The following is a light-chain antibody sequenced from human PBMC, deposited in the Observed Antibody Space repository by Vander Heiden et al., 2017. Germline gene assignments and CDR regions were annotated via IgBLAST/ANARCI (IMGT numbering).Light chain of an antibody. V-gene: IGLV1-36*01. CDR3: ATWDDSLKHWV. J-gene: IGLJ3*02. CDR2: FND. CDR1: YSNNGNNA. Sequence: QSVLPPPPSVSDVPTQRVTISCTGSYSNNGNNAVNWYQQLPGKAPKLLIYFNDLLPSGVSDRFSGSRSGTSASLAISGLRSDDEAHYYCATWDDSLKHWVFGGGTKVTVL.